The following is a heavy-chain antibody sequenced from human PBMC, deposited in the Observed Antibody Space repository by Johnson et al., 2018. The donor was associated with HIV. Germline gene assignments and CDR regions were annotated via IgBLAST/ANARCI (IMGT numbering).Heavy chain of an antibody. Sequence: VQLVESGGGVVQTGRSLRLSCAASGFTFSSYAMRWVRQAPGKGLEWVSGISDSGGSTHYADSVKGRFTISRDNSKKTLYLQMNSLRAEDTAVYYCAINSGYDSHGAFDIWGQGTMVTVSS. V-gene: IGHV3-23*04. CDR3: AINSGYDSHGAFDI. CDR1: GFTFSSYA. J-gene: IGHJ3*02. D-gene: IGHD5-12*01. CDR2: ISDSGGST.